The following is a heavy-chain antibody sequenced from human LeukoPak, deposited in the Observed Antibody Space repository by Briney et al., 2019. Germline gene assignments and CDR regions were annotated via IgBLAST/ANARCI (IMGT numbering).Heavy chain of an antibody. V-gene: IGHV3-33*01. CDR1: GFTFSSYG. J-gene: IGHJ3*02. D-gene: IGHD3-16*01. CDR3: ARDDALGDNALDI. Sequence: VGSLRLSCAASGFTFSSYGMHWVRQAPGKGLDWVAVILNDGSQEKYADSVKGRFTISRDNSKNTLFLQMNSLRAEDTAVYYCARDDALGDNALDIWGQRTMVTVSS. CDR2: ILNDGSQE.